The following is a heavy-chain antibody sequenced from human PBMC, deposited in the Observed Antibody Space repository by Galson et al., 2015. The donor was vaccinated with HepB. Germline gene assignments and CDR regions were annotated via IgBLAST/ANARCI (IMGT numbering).Heavy chain of an antibody. CDR3: ASTRGRDYYNAVDV. V-gene: IGHV3-20*04. J-gene: IGHJ6*02. CDR2: INWNGGTT. Sequence: SLRLSCAASGFSFDDFGMNWVRQAPGKALEWVSGINWNGGTTAYADSVKGRFTISRDNAKNSLYLQMNSLRAEDTALYYCASTRGRDYYNAVDVWGQGTTVAVS. CDR1: GFSFDDFG. D-gene: IGHD2-2*01.